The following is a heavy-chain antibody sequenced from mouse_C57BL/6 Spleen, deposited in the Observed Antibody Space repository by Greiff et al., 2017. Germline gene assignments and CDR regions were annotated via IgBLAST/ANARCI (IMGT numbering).Heavy chain of an antibody. D-gene: IGHD1-1*01. J-gene: IGHJ4*01. CDR2: ISSGSSTI. V-gene: IGHV5-17*01. Sequence: EVQLVESGGGLVKPGGSLKLSCAASGFTFSDYGMHWVRQAPEKGLEWVAYISSGSSTIYYADTVKGRFTISRDNAKNTLFLQMTRLRSEDTAMYYCASTGLYYYDNAMDYWGQGTSVTVSS. CDR1: GFTFSDYG. CDR3: ASTGLYYYDNAMDY.